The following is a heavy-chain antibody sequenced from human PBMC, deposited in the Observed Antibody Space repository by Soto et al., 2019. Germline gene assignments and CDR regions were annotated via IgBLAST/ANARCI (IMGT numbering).Heavy chain of an antibody. J-gene: IGHJ4*02. CDR3: ARGRMGAAWSGLDY. CDR1: GFTFSSYA. V-gene: IGHV3-30-3*01. CDR2: ISYDGNYK. D-gene: IGHD1-26*01. Sequence: PGGSLRLSCAASGFTFSSYAMHWVRQAPGKGLEWVAIISYDGNYKYYADSVKGRFTISRDSSKNTLSLQMNSLRPEDTAVYFCARGRMGAAWSGLDYWGQGTLVTVSS.